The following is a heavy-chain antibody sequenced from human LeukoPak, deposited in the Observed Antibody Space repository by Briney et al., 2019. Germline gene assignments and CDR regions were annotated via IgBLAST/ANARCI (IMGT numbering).Heavy chain of an antibody. V-gene: IGHV4-59*01. CDR3: AREGPFDYYGSGNYFDY. D-gene: IGHD3-10*01. Sequence: PSETLSLTCTVSGGSISSYYWNWIRQPPGKGLEWIGYIYHSGSTNYNPSLKSRVTISVDTSKNQFSLKLSSVTAADTAVYYCAREGPFDYYGSGNYFDYWGQGTLVIVSS. J-gene: IGHJ4*02. CDR2: IYHSGST. CDR1: GGSISSYY.